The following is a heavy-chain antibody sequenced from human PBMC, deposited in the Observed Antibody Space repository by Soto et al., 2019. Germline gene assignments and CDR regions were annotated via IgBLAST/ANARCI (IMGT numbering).Heavy chain of an antibody. CDR3: ARGYCSGGSCYGNWFDP. Sequence: QLQLQESGPGLVKPSETLSLTCTVSGGSISSSSYYWGWIRQPPGKGLGWIGSIYYSGSTYYNPSLKSRVTISVDTSKNQFSLKLSSVTAADTAVYYCARGYCSGGSCYGNWFDPWGQGTLVTVSS. V-gene: IGHV4-39*01. D-gene: IGHD2-15*01. J-gene: IGHJ5*02. CDR1: GGSISSSSYY. CDR2: IYYSGST.